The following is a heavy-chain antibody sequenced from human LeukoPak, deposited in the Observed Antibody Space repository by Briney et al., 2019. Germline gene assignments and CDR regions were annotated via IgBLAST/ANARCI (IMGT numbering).Heavy chain of an antibody. CDR1: GYTFTSYG. D-gene: IGHD2-21*02. CDR3: ARVTNPCGGDCYSLDY. J-gene: IGHJ4*02. V-gene: IGHV1-18*01. Sequence: GASVKVSCKASGYTFTSYGISWVRQAPGQGLEWMGWISAYNGNTNYAQKLQGRVTMTTDTSTSTAYMELRSLRSDDTAVYYCARVTNPCGGDCYSLDYWGQGTLVTVSS. CDR2: ISAYNGNT.